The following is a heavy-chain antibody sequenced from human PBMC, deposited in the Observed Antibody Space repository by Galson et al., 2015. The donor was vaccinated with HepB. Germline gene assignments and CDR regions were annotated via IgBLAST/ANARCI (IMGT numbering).Heavy chain of an antibody. CDR2: INPSGGST. V-gene: IGHV1-46*01. J-gene: IGHJ4*02. CDR1: GYTFTSYY. D-gene: IGHD3-22*01. CDR3: ARVHYDSSGYYYQHSDY. Sequence: SCKASGYTFTSYYMHWVRQAPGQGLEWMGIINPSGGSTSYAQKFQGRVTMTRDTSTSTVYMELSSLRSEDTAVYYCARVHYDSSGYYYQHSDYWGQGTLVTVSS.